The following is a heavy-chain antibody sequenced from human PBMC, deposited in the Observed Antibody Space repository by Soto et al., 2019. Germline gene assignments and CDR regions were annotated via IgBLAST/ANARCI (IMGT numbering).Heavy chain of an antibody. CDR1: GFTFSSYW. CDR2: IKQDGSEK. D-gene: IGHD3-9*01. Sequence: GGSLRLSCAASGFTFSSYWMSWVRQAPGKGLEWVANIKQDGSEKYYVDSVKGRFTISRDNAKNSLYLQMNSLRAEDTAVYYCARDMTPENILTGYLYWGQGTLVTVSS. V-gene: IGHV3-7*01. J-gene: IGHJ4*02. CDR3: ARDMTPENILTGYLY.